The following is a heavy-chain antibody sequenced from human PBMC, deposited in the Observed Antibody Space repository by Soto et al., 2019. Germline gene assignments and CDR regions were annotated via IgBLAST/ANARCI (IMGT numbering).Heavy chain of an antibody. CDR1: GGSIRSSDYY. CDR3: ADMRGPWRPRD. V-gene: IGHV4-39*02. J-gene: IGHJ4*02. CDR2: INDGGSA. D-gene: IGHD5-12*01. Sequence: QLQLQESGPGLVKPSETLSLTCTVSGGSIRSSDYYWGWIRQPPGEGLEWIANINDGGSAYYNPSLRSRVPVSVDTSKNHFSLKLRSVPAADTAVYYWADMRGPWRPRDWGPGILVTVSS.